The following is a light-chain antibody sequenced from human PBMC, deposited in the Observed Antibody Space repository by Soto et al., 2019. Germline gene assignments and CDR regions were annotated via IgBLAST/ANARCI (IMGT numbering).Light chain of an antibody. CDR3: QQTNSFPPT. CDR1: QSVSRS. V-gene: IGKV1-12*01. Sequence: DIQMTQSPSSVSASVGDRVTITCRASQSVSRSLAWYQQKPGKAPNLLIFAASSLQGEVPSRFSGSGSGTDFTLTISSLQPEDFAIYYCQQTNSFPPTFGQGTRLEIK. CDR2: AAS. J-gene: IGKJ5*01.